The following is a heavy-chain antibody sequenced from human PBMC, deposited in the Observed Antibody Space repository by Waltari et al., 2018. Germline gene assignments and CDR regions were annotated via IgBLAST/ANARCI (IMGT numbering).Heavy chain of an antibody. CDR3: AVKMSPLWLHPVDS. V-gene: IGHV4-39*07. CDR2: IFFTGNT. Sequence: QLQLQESGPGLVRPSETLALTCSVSAASISSNSYSWGWVRQPPGKGLEWIASIFFTGNTYYNPSRRSRVTMSLDTSKNQFSLHLASVTAADTAVYFCAVKMSPLWLHPVDSWGQGALVTVSS. CDR1: AASISSNSYS. J-gene: IGHJ4*02. D-gene: IGHD3-9*01.